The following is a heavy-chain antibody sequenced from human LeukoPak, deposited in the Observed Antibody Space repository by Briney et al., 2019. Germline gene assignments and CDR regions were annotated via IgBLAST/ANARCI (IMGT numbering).Heavy chain of an antibody. J-gene: IGHJ4*02. V-gene: IGHV3-30*18. CDR2: ISYDGSNK. Sequence: PGGSLRLSCTASGFTFSNYGMHWVRQAPGKGLEWVAVISYDGSNKYYADSVKGRFTISRDNSKNTLYLQMNSLRAEDTAVYYCAKDFQENHYDSSGYYGDYWGQGTLVTVSS. CDR1: GFTFSNYG. CDR3: AKDFQENHYDSSGYYGDY. D-gene: IGHD3-22*01.